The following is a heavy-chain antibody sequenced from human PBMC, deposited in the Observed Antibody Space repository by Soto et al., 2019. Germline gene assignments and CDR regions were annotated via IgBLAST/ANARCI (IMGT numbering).Heavy chain of an antibody. J-gene: IGHJ6*02. CDR3: ARDRSSSWTRQMLYYYYYGMDV. D-gene: IGHD6-13*01. V-gene: IGHV1-69*13. Sequence: SVKVSCKASGGTFSSYAISWVRQAPGRGLEWMGGIIPIFGTANYAQKFQGRVTITADESTSTAYMELSSLRSEDTAVYYCARDRSSSWTRQMLYYYYYGMDVWGQGTTVTVSS. CDR2: IIPIFGTA. CDR1: GGTFSSYA.